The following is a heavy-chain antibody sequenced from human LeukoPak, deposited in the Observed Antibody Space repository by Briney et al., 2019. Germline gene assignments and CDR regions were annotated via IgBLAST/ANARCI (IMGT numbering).Heavy chain of an antibody. Sequence: PSETLSLTCAVYGGSFSGYYWSWIRQPPGKGLEWIGEINHSGSTNYNPSLKSRVTISVDTSKNQFSLKLSSVTAADTAVYYCARWQVAAAGTPVYYFDYWGQGTLVTVSS. D-gene: IGHD6-13*01. CDR2: INHSGST. V-gene: IGHV4-34*01. CDR1: GGSFSGYY. CDR3: ARWQVAAAGTPVYYFDY. J-gene: IGHJ4*02.